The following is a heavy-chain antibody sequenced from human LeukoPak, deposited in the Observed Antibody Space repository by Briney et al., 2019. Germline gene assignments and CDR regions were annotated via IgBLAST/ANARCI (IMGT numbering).Heavy chain of an antibody. J-gene: IGHJ3*02. CDR2: IKQDGSEK. CDR3: ARDSSSWYGNDAFDI. V-gene: IGHV3-7*01. D-gene: IGHD6-13*01. CDR1: GFTFSSYW. Sequence: PGGSLRLSCAASGFTFSSYWMSWVRQAPGKGLEWVANIKQDGSEKYYVDSAKGRFTISRDNAKNSLYLQMNSLRAEDTAVYYCARDSSSWYGNDAFDIWGQGTMVTVSS.